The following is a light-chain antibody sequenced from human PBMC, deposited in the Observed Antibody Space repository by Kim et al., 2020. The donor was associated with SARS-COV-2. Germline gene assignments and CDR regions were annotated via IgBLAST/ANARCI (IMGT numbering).Light chain of an antibody. V-gene: IGKV1-27*01. CDR1: QVISNY. J-gene: IGKJ1*01. CDR2: DAS. Sequence: AIVGGRVTIACRADQVISNYLAWYQRKPGRPPTLLIYDASGLQSGVPSRFSGSRSGTDFTLTISSLQPEDVGTYYCQQYDSVPWTFGQGTKVEIK. CDR3: QQYDSVPWT.